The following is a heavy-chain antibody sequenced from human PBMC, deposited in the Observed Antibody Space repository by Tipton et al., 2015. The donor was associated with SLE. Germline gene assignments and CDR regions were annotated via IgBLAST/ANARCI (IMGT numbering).Heavy chain of an antibody. D-gene: IGHD3-10*01. CDR3: ARGVVGYIDY. Sequence: TLSLTCTVSGGSISSYYWSWIRQPPGKGLEWIGYIYTSGSTNYNPSLKSRVTISEDTSKNQFSLKLSSVTAADTAVYYCARGVVGYIDYWGQRTLVTVSS. J-gene: IGHJ4*02. V-gene: IGHV4-4*09. CDR1: GGSISSYY. CDR2: IYTSGST.